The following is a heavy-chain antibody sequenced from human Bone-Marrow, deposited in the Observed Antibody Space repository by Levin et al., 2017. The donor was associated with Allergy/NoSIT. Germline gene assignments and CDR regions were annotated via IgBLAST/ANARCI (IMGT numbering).Heavy chain of an antibody. D-gene: IGHD1-26*01. CDR3: ARVRGLVIRGGWFDP. J-gene: IGHJ5*02. V-gene: IGHV4-39*01. CDR1: GGSISSSSYY. Sequence: SETLSLTCTVSGGSISSSSYYWGWIRQPPGKGLEWIGSIYYSGSTYYNPSLKSRVTISVDTSKNQFSLKLSSVTAADTAVYYCARVRGLVIRGGWFDPWGQGTLVTVSS. CDR2: IYYSGST.